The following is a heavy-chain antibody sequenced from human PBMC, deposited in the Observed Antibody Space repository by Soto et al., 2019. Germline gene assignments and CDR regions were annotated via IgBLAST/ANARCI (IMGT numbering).Heavy chain of an antibody. D-gene: IGHD4-17*01. J-gene: IGHJ3*02. CDR1: GGTFSSYA. Sequence: SVKFSCKASGGTFSSYAISWVRQAPGQGLEWMGGIIPIFGTANYAQKFQGRVTITADESTSTAYMELSSLRSEDTAGYYCARGSTRYDYGDYDAFDIWGQGTMVTVSS. CDR3: ARGSTRYDYGDYDAFDI. CDR2: IIPIFGTA. V-gene: IGHV1-69*13.